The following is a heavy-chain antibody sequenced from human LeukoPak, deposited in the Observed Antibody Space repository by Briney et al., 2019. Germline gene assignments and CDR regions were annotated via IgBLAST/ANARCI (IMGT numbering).Heavy chain of an antibody. V-gene: IGHV3-30*18. CDR1: GFTFSSYG. CDR3: AKDRGSSGWYYSDY. Sequence: GGSLRLSCAASGFTFSSYGMHWVRQAPGKGLEWVAVISYDGSNKYYADSVKGRFTISRDNSKNTLYLQMNSLRAEDTAVYYCAKDRGSSGWYYSDYWGQGTLVAVSS. D-gene: IGHD6-19*01. J-gene: IGHJ4*02. CDR2: ISYDGSNK.